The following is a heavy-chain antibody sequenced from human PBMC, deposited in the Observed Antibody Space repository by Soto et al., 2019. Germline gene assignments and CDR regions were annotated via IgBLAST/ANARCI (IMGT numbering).Heavy chain of an antibody. D-gene: IGHD6-13*01. CDR3: ARVTAAPLHYFYGMDV. Sequence: QVQLQESGPGLVKPSETLSLTCTVSGGSINSYYWSWIRQPPGRRLEWIGNIFYSGSTNYNPSLKSRDSISIDTSKNQFFLKLSSVTAADTAIYYCARVTAAPLHYFYGMDVWGQGTTVIVSS. J-gene: IGHJ6*02. V-gene: IGHV4-59*01. CDR2: IFYSGST. CDR1: GGSINSYY.